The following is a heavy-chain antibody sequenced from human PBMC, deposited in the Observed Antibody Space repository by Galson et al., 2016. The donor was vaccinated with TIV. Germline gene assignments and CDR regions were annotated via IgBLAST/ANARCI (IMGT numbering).Heavy chain of an antibody. CDR3: ARLVCGADCYAGVGK. CDR2: IYFDDSET. D-gene: IGHD2-21*01. J-gene: IGHJ4*02. V-gene: IGHV5-51*01. Sequence: QSGAEVKKSGESLKISCKTSGNTFINSWIAWVRQMPGKGLECMGVIYFDDSETIYSSSFEGHVTISVDKSINTAYLHWNRLKASDSAMYYCARLVCGADCYAGVGKWGQGTLVTVAS. CDR1: GNTFINSW.